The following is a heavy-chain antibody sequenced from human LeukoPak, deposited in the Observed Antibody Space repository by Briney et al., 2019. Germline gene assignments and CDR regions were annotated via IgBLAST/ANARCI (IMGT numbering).Heavy chain of an antibody. CDR1: GFTVSSYA. D-gene: IGHD6-19*01. CDR2: ICGSGGST. J-gene: IGHJ6*02. Sequence: GASLRLSCAVSGFTVSSYAMSWVRQAPGKGLEWVSAICGSGGSTYYADSVKGPFTTSRDNSKTTLYLQMNSLRAEETAVYYCAKGLIAVAGRLYYYGMDVWGQGTTVTVSS. CDR3: AKGLIAVAGRLYYYGMDV. V-gene: IGHV3-23*01.